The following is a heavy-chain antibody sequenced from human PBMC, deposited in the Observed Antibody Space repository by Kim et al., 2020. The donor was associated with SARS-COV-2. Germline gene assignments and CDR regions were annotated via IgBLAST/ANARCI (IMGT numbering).Heavy chain of an antibody. V-gene: IGHV3-30*18. CDR1: GFTFNTYG. CDR2: ISYDGSNK. D-gene: IGHD3-10*01. CDR3: AKAVLRGVNYYYYGMDV. Sequence: GGSLRLSCAASGFTFNTYGMYWVRQAPGKGLEWVAVISYDGSNKYYADSVKGRFTISRDNSKNTLYLQMNSLRAEDTAVYYCAKAVLRGVNYYYYGMDVWGQRATVTVSS. J-gene: IGHJ6*02.